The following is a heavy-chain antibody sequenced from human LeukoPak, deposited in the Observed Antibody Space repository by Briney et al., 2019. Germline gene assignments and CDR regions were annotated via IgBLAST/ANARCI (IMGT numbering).Heavy chain of an antibody. CDR1: GTTLSNYG. D-gene: IGHD3-22*01. CDR2: ISDSGGST. Sequence: GGSLRLSCAVSGTTLSNYGMSWVRQAPGKGLEWVAGISDSGGSTNYADSVKGRFTISRDNPKNTLYLQMNSLRAEDTAVYSCAKRGVVIRVILVGFHKEAYYFDSWGQGALVTVSS. V-gene: IGHV3-23*01. CDR3: AKRGVVIRVILVGFHKEAYYFDS. J-gene: IGHJ4*02.